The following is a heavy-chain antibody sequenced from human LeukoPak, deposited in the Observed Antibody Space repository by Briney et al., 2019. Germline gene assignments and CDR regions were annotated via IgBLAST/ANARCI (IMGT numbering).Heavy chain of an antibody. Sequence: GGSLRLSCAASGFTFSSFWMSWVRQAPGKGLEWVANIKQDGGEKYYVDSVKGRFTISRDNAKNSLYLQMNSLRAEDTAVYYCARDRWVTTNGFDIWGQGTMVTVSS. CDR2: IKQDGGEK. J-gene: IGHJ3*02. CDR3: ARDRWVTTNGFDI. D-gene: IGHD4-17*01. CDR1: GFTFSSFW. V-gene: IGHV3-7*01.